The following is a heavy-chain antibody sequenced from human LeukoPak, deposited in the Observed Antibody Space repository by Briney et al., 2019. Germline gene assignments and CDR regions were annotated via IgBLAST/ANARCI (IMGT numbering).Heavy chain of an antibody. V-gene: IGHV3-21*01. CDR1: QFTFNSYS. Sequence: GGSLRLSCADSQFTFNSYSMNWVRQAPGKGLEWASSISSSSTYIYYADSVKGRFTIARDNTKKSLFLQMNSLRAEDTAVYYCARVEGHCSGGSCYNYYFDLWGRGTLVTVSS. CDR2: ISSSSTYI. J-gene: IGHJ2*01. D-gene: IGHD2-15*01. CDR3: ARVEGHCSGGSCYNYYFDL.